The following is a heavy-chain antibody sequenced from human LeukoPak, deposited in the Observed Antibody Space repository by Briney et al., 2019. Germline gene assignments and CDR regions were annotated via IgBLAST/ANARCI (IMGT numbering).Heavy chain of an antibody. Sequence: PGGSLRLSCAASGFTFSSYWMSWVRQAPGKGLEWVANIKQDGSEKYYVDSVKGRFTISRDNAKNSLYLQMNSLRAEDTAVYYCARGLTGSGDAFDIWGQGTMVTVSS. D-gene: IGHD3-9*01. CDR3: ARGLTGSGDAFDI. V-gene: IGHV3-7*01. CDR2: IKQDGSEK. J-gene: IGHJ3*02. CDR1: GFTFSSYW.